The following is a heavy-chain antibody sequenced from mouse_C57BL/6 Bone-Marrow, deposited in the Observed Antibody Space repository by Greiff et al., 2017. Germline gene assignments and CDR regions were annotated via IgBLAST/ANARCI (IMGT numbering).Heavy chain of an antibody. D-gene: IGHD1-1*01. CDR2: IDPETGGT. J-gene: IGHJ3*01. CDR3: TSRGAYGSRGGFAY. CDR1: GYTFTDYE. Sequence: QVQLKESGAELVRPGASVTLSCKASGYTFTDYEMHWVKQTPVHGLEWIGAIDPETGGTAYNQKFKGKAILTADKSSSTAYMELRSLTSEDSAVYYCTSRGAYGSRGGFAYWGQGTLVTVSA. V-gene: IGHV1-15*01.